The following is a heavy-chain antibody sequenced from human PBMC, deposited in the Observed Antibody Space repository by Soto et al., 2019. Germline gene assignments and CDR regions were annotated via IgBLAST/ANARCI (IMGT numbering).Heavy chain of an antibody. J-gene: IGHJ6*03. CDR1: GYTFTSYG. Sequence: QVQLVQSGAEVKKPGASVKVSCKASGYTFTSYGISWVRQAPGQGLEWMGWISAYNGNTNYAQKLQGRVTMTTDTSTSTAYMELRRLRSDDPAVYYCARGPATPDSSSWYYYYYYMDVWGKGTTVTVSS. D-gene: IGHD6-13*01. V-gene: IGHV1-18*01. CDR3: ARGPATPDSSSWYYYYYYMDV. CDR2: ISAYNGNT.